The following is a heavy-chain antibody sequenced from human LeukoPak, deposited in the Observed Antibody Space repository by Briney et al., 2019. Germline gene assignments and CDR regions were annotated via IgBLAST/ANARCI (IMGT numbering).Heavy chain of an antibody. V-gene: IGHV3-74*01. CDR1: ASTLSSYW. CDR2: INSVGSST. D-gene: IGHD3-16*01. J-gene: IGHJ4*01. CDR3: ARGWGVDY. Sequence: GGSLRLSSAASASTLSSYWMQWVRQAQGKGLVWVSRINSVGSSTGYADSVEGRFTISRDNAKNTLYLQTNSLRAEDTAVYYCARGWGVDYWGQGTLVTVSS.